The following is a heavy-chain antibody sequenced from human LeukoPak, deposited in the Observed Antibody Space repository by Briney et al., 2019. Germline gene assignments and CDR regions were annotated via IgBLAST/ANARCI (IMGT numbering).Heavy chain of an antibody. J-gene: IGHJ3*02. D-gene: IGHD3-3*01. Sequence: KPSETLSLTCAVYAGSFSTYYWTWIRPPPGKGLEWNGEINHSGGTNYNPSLKSRVTISVDTSKNQFSLELSSVTAADTALYYCARGLEHDFWSGNYSDCFDIWHQGTMVTVSS. CDR1: AGSFSTYY. CDR2: INHSGGT. CDR3: ARGLEHDFWSGNYSDCFDI. V-gene: IGHV4-34*01.